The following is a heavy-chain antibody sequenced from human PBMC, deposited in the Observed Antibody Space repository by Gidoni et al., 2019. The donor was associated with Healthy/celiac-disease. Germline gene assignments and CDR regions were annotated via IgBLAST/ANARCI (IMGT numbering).Heavy chain of an antibody. CDR1: GFTFSGSA. J-gene: IGHJ4*02. CDR2: IRSKANSYAT. D-gene: IGHD4-17*01. V-gene: IGHV3-73*02. Sequence: EVQLVASGGGLVQPGGSLKLSCAASGFTFSGSAMHWVRQASGKGLEWVGRIRSKANSYATAYAASVKVRFTISRDDSKNTAYLQMNSLKTEDTAVYYCTRPPYYGGNFREYWGQGTLVTVSS. CDR3: TRPPYYGGNFREY.